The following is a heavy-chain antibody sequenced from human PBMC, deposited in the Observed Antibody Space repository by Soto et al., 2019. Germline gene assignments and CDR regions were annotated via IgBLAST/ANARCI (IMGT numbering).Heavy chain of an antibody. Sequence: ASVKVSCKASGYTFTSYYMHWVRQAPGQGLEWMGIINPSGGSTSYAQKFQGRVTMTRDTSTSTVYMELSSLRSEDTAVYYCARADCTGAYCYSWPFNYGVDVWGQGTTVTVSS. V-gene: IGHV1-46*01. J-gene: IGHJ6*02. D-gene: IGHD2-15*01. CDR1: GYTFTSYY. CDR3: ARADCTGAYCYSWPFNYGVDV. CDR2: INPSGGST.